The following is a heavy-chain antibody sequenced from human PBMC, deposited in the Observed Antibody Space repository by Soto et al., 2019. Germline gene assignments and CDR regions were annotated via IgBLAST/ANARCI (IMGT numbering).Heavy chain of an antibody. Sequence: VASVKVSCKPSGYTFTELDINWVRQAPGQGREWMGWMNTNTGNTGYAQKFQGTVTMTRDTSISTAYMELRRLRSEDTGVYYCARVVRLFRGHEGYWGQGNLVTVSS. J-gene: IGHJ4*02. V-gene: IGHV1-8*01. CDR1: GYTFTELD. CDR2: MNTNTGNT. CDR3: ARVVRLFRGHEGY.